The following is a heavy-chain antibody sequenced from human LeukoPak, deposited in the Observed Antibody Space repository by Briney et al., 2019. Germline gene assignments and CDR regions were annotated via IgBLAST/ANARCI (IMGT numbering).Heavy chain of an antibody. J-gene: IGHJ4*02. CDR1: GGSISSSSYY. CDR2: IYYSGST. CDR3: AVTAMVMWDY. Sequence: SETLSLTCTVSGGSISSSSYYWGWIRQPLGKGLEWIGSIYYSGSTYYNPSLKSRVTISVDTSKNQFSLKLSSVPAADTAVYYCAVTAMVMWDYWGQGTLVTVSS. D-gene: IGHD5-18*01. V-gene: IGHV4-39*01.